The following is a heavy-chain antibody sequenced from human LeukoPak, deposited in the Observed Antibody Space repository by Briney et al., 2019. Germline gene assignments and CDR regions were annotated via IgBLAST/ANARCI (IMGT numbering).Heavy chain of an antibody. D-gene: IGHD1-7*01. Sequence: SETLSLTCTVSGGSISSSNYYWGWIRQPPGKGLEWIGSIYYSGSTYNNPSLKSRVTMSLDTSKNQFSLRLSSVTAADTAVYYCARRGVALHSYYFDYWGQGTLITVSS. CDR1: GGSISSSNYY. CDR2: IYYSGST. J-gene: IGHJ4*02. V-gene: IGHV4-39*01. CDR3: ARRGVALHSYYFDY.